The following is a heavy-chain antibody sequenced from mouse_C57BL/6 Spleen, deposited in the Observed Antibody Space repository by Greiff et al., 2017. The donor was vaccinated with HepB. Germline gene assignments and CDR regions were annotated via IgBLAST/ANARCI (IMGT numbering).Heavy chain of an antibody. V-gene: IGHV3-8*01. CDR3: ARRSLFIATVVEPYFDV. J-gene: IGHJ1*03. CDR2: ISYSGST. Sequence: EVMLVESGPGLAKPSQTLSLTCSVTGYSITSDYWNWIRKFPGNKLEYMGYISYSGSTYYNPSLKSRISITRDTSKNQYYLQLNSVTTEDTATYYCARRSLFIATVVEPYFDVWGTGTTVTVSS. CDR1: GYSITSDY. D-gene: IGHD1-1*01.